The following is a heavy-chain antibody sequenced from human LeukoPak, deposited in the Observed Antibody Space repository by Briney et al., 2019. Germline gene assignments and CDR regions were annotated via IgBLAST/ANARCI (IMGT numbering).Heavy chain of an antibody. CDR1: GDSISFNY. CDR2: IDYSGST. D-gene: IGHD3-16*02. Sequence: SETLSLTCTVSGDSISFNYWNWIRQPPGKGLEWIGHIDYSGSTSYNPSLKSRLTISIDTSKNQFSLKLSSVTAADTAVYYCARVGWSYQLSLSGRSPNWGQGTLVTVSS. CDR3: ARVGWSYQLSLSGRSPN. V-gene: IGHV4-59*12. J-gene: IGHJ4*02.